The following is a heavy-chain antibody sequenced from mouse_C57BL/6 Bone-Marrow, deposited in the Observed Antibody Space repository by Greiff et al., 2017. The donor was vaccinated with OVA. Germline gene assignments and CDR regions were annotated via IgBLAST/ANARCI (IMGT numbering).Heavy chain of an antibody. CDR2: IYPRSGNT. J-gene: IGHJ2*01. D-gene: IGHD1-1*01. CDR1: GYTFTSYG. CDR3: ARWFTTVVADYFDY. V-gene: IGHV1-81*01. Sequence: QVQLQQSGAELARPGASVKLSCKASGYTFTSYGISWVKQITGQGLEWIGEIYPRSGNTYYNEKFKGKATLTADKSSSTAYMELRSLTSEDSAVYFCARWFTTVVADYFDYWGQGTTLTVSS.